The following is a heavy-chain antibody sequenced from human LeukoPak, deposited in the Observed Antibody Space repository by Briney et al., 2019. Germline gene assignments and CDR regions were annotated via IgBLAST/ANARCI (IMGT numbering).Heavy chain of an antibody. CDR1: GFTFRRHW. Sequence: GGSLRLSCAASGFTFRRHWMHLVRQAPGKGLVWVSRVNGDGSATYYADSVKGRFSISRDNPKNTLYLHMHSLRADDTAVYYCAREEEMATNPAYGGQGTLVTVSS. CDR3: AREEEMATNPAY. CDR2: VNGDGSAT. D-gene: IGHD5-24*01. V-gene: IGHV3-74*01. J-gene: IGHJ4*02.